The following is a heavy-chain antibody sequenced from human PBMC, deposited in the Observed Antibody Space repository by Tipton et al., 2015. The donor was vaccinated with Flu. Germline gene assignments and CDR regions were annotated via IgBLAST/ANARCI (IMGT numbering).Heavy chain of an antibody. J-gene: IGHJ6*04. CDR1: GFTFSSYW. CDR3: ARKVGDV. Sequence: SLRLSCAASGFTFSSYWMTWVRQAPGKGLEWVANIKQDGSETYYVGSVRGRFTISRDNSKNSLSLQMNSLRAEDTAVYYCARKVGDVWGKGTTVTVSS. V-gene: IGHV3-7*01. CDR2: IKQDGSET.